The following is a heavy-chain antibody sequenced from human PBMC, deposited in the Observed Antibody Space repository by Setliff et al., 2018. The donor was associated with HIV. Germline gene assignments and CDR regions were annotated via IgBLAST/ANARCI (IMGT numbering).Heavy chain of an antibody. D-gene: IGHD6-13*01. Sequence: ASVKVSCKVSGYTLAELSIHWVRQAPGKGLEWMGGFDPEDVETVYAQNFQGRVTMTEDTATDTAYMELRSLRSEDTAVYYCATDHSEELVFDCWGQGTLVTVSS. CDR2: FDPEDVET. J-gene: IGHJ4*02. V-gene: IGHV1-24*01. CDR1: GYTLAELS. CDR3: ATDHSEELVFDC.